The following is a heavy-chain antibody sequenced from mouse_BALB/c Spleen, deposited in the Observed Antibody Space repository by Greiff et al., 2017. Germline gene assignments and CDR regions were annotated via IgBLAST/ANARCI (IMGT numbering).Heavy chain of an antibody. V-gene: IGHV2-9*02. CDR3: ARDGEDGWGYFDY. CDR2: IWAGGST. Sequence: VKLMESGPGLVAPSQSLSITCTVSGFSLTSYGVHWVRQPPGKGLEWLGVIWAGGSTNYNSALMSRLSISKDNSKSQVFLKMNSLQTDDTAMYYCARDGEDGWGYFDYWGQGTTLTVSS. J-gene: IGHJ2*01. D-gene: IGHD1-2*01. CDR1: GFSLTSYG.